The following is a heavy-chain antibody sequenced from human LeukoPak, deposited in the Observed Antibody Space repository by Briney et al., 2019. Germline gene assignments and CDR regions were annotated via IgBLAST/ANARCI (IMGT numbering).Heavy chain of an antibody. D-gene: IGHD3-10*01. CDR2: INHSGST. Sequence: SETLSLTCAVYGGSFSGHYWSWIRQPPGKGLEWIGEINHSGSTNYNPSLKSRVTISVETSKNQFSLKLSSVTAADTAVYYCARGGRFYGMDVWGQGTTVTVSS. J-gene: IGHJ6*02. V-gene: IGHV4-34*01. CDR1: GGSFSGHY. CDR3: ARGGRFYGMDV.